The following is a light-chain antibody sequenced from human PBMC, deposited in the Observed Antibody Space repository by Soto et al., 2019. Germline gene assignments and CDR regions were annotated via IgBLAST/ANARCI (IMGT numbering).Light chain of an antibody. CDR1: SSDVGGYNY. V-gene: IGLV2-14*01. J-gene: IGLJ3*02. CDR3: SSYPSSSPDWL. Sequence: QSALTQPASVSGSPGQSITISCTGTSSDVGGYNYVSWYQQHPGKAPKLMIYEVSNRPSGVSNRFSGSKSGNTASLTISGLQAEDEADYYGSSYPSSSPDWLFGGGTKLTV. CDR2: EVS.